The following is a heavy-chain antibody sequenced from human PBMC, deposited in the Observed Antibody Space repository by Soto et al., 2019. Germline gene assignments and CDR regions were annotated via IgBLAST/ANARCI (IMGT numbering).Heavy chain of an antibody. CDR2: INPTSGGT. V-gene: IGHV1-2*02. CDR1: GYTFTGYY. CDR3: AREGVPAAIAVRVVGNWFDP. Sequence: QVQLVQSGAEVKKPGASVKVSCKASGYTFTGYYMHWVRQAPGQGLEWMGWINPTSGGTNYAQKFKGRVTMTRDTSVSTAYMELSRLRSDDTAVYYCAREGVPAAIAVRVVGNWFDPWGQGTLVTVSS. D-gene: IGHD2-2*01. J-gene: IGHJ5*02.